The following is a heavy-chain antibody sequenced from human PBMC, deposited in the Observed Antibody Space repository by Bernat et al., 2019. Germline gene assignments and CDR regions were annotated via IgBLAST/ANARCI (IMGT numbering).Heavy chain of an antibody. D-gene: IGHD2-8*02. Sequence: EVQLVESGGGLVKPGGSLRLSCAASGFTFSNAWMSWVRQAPGKGLEWVGRIKSKTDGGTTDYAAPVKGRFTISRDDSKNTLYLQMNSLKTEDTAVYYCTTAPMRYEVTRLVENFDYWGQGTLVTVSS. CDR1: GFTFSNAW. CDR3: TTAPMRYEVTRLVENFDY. CDR2: IKSKTDGGTT. J-gene: IGHJ4*02. V-gene: IGHV3-15*01.